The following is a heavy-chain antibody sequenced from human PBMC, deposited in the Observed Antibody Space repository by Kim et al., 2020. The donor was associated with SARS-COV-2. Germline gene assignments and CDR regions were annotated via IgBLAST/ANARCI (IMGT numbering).Heavy chain of an antibody. CDR2: INTNTGNP. Sequence: ASVKVSCKPSGYTFTSYAMNWVRQAPGQGLEWMGWINTNTGNPTYAQGFTGRFVFSLDTSVSTAYLQISSLKAEDTAVYYCARDGTYYDFWSGYYLQGDYYYYYYMDVWGKGTTVTVSS. V-gene: IGHV7-4-1*02. CDR3: ARDGTYYDFWSGYYLQGDYYYYYYMDV. D-gene: IGHD3-3*01. CDR1: GYTFTSYA. J-gene: IGHJ6*03.